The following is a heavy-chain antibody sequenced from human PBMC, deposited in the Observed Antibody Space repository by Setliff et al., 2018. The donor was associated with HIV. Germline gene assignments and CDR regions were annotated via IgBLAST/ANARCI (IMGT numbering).Heavy chain of an antibody. D-gene: IGHD3-16*01. Sequence: GASVKVSCKASGFSFSRHYMHWVRKAPGEGLEWVAMINPSDGIPSYAQKFQDRVVVTRDTSRSIVYMESSSLLSEDTAVYFCTRAFPPMIPAAFDIWGLGTLVTVSS. J-gene: IGHJ3*02. CDR3: TRAFPPMIPAAFDI. V-gene: IGHV1-46*01. CDR1: GFSFSRHY. CDR2: INPSDGIP.